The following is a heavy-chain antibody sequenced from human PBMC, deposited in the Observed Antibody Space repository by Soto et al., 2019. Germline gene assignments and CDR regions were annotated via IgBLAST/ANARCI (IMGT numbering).Heavy chain of an antibody. V-gene: IGHV1-2*04. J-gene: IGHJ2*01. Sequence: ASVKVSSKASGYTFTCYYMHWVRQAPGQGLEWMGWINPNSGGTNYAQKFQGWVTMTRDTSISTAYMELSRLRSDDTAVYYCARGTPITYWYFDLWGRSTLVTVSS. D-gene: IGHD5-12*01. CDR3: ARGTPITYWYFDL. CDR2: INPNSGGT. CDR1: GYTFTCYY.